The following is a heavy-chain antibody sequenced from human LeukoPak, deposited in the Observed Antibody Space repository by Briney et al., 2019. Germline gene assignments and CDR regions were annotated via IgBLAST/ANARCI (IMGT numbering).Heavy chain of an antibody. CDR1: GGSFSGYY. D-gene: IGHD3-22*01. CDR2: INHSGST. Sequence: PSETLSPTCAVYGGSFSGYYWSWIRQPPGKGLEWIGEINHSGSTNYNPSLKSRVTISVDTSKNQFSLKLSSVTAADTAVYYCARIPSALNYYDSSLDYWGQGTLVTVSS. CDR3: ARIPSALNYYDSSLDY. J-gene: IGHJ4*02. V-gene: IGHV4-34*01.